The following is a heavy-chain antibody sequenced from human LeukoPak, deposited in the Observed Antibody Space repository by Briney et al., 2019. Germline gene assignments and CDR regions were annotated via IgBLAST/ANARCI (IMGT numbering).Heavy chain of an antibody. V-gene: IGHV1-18*01. J-gene: IGHJ6*02. CDR1: GYTFTSYG. D-gene: IGHD4-23*01. Sequence: ASVKVSSKASGYTFTSYGISWVRQAPGQGLEWMGWISAYNGNTNYAQKLQGRVTMTTDTSTSTAYMELRSLRSDDTAVYYCAREAGSTPDYYYGMDVWGQGTTVTVSS. CDR2: ISAYNGNT. CDR3: AREAGSTPDYYYGMDV.